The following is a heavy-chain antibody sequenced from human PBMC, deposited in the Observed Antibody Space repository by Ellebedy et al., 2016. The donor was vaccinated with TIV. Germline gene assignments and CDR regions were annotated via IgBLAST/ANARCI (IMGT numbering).Heavy chain of an antibody. CDR2: ISVDST. Sequence: GGSLRLSXSVSGFNIGNYAMSWVRQAPGKGLEWVSAISVDSTYYAASLQGRFTISRDISKNTLYLQMNSLRAEDTAVYYCAKDSDLHYDSAGYFLHWGQGALVTVSS. CDR3: AKDSDLHYDSAGYFLH. CDR1: GFNIGNYA. J-gene: IGHJ4*02. V-gene: IGHV3-23*01. D-gene: IGHD3-22*01.